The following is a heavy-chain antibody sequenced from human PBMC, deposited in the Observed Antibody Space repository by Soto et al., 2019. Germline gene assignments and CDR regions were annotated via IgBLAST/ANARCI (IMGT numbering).Heavy chain of an antibody. Sequence: QVQLVQSGAEVKRPGSSVKVSCKASCDTFNFYSINWVRQAPGLGLEWMGRVNPIVSMSNYAQNFQGRVTRTADKSTSTGYMELSSLRSEDTAIYYCASSYGSGYRAFDYWGQGALVTVSS. D-gene: IGHD3-10*01. J-gene: IGHJ4*02. V-gene: IGHV1-69*02. CDR3: ASSYGSGYRAFDY. CDR1: CDTFNFYS. CDR2: VNPIVSMS.